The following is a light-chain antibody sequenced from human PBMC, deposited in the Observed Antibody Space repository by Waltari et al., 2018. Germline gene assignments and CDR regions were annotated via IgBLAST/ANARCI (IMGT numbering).Light chain of an antibody. V-gene: IGLV2-23*02. CDR3: CSYAGRNIWV. CDR2: EVI. CDR1: SSAVGFYNL. Sequence: QSALTQPASVSGSPGQSITISCTGTSSAVGFYNLVSWYQQHPDKAPKLMVYEVIDRPSGVSTRFSGSKSGNTASLTISGLQAEDEADYYCCSYAGRNIWVFGGGTKVTVL. J-gene: IGLJ3*02.